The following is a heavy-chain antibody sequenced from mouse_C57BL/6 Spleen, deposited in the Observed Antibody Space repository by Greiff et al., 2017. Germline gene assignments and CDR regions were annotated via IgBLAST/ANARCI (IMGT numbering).Heavy chain of an antibody. D-gene: IGHD2-5*01. J-gene: IGHJ4*01. V-gene: IGHV1-64*01. Sequence: QVQLQQPGAELVKPGASVKLSCKASGYTFTSYWMHWVKQRPGQGLEWIGMIHPNSGSTNYNEKFKSKATLTVDKSSSTAYMQLSSLTSEDSAVYYCSRQSNYDSYAMDYWGQGTSVTASS. CDR3: SRQSNYDSYAMDY. CDR2: IHPNSGST. CDR1: GYTFTSYW.